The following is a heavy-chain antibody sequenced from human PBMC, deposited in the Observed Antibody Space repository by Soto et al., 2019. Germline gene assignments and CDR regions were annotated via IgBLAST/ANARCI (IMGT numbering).Heavy chain of an antibody. CDR2: IYWDDDK. CDR3: AHSAYSYDSIGYPSLYFDY. Sequence: SGPTLVNPTQTLTLTCTFSGFSLSTSGMCVSWIRQPPGKALEWLALIYWDDDKRYSPSLKSRLTITKETSKNQVVLTITNMDPVDTATYYFAHSAYSYDSIGYPSLYFDYWGQETLVPVSS. V-gene: IGHV2-5*08. D-gene: IGHD3-22*01. CDR1: GFSLSTSGMC. J-gene: IGHJ4*02.